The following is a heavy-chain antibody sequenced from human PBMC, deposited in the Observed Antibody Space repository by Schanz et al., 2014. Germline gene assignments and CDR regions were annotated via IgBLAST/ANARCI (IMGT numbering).Heavy chain of an antibody. V-gene: IGHV3-13*01. CDR1: GFTLSNSD. D-gene: IGHD3-10*01. CDR3: ARANYRRKINFDY. J-gene: IGHJ4*02. CDR2: IGYLGDT. Sequence: VQLVESGGGVVQPGRSLRLSCAASGFTLSNSDMHWVRQGTGKGLEWVSTIGYLGDTYYPDSVKGRFTMSRDNSKNTLYLQMNSLRAEDTAVYYCARANYRRKINFDYWGRGTLVTVSS.